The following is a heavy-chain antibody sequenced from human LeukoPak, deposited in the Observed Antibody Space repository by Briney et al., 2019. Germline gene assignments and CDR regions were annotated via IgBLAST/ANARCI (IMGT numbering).Heavy chain of an antibody. CDR2: IRSKANSYAT. Sequence: PGGSLTLSCATAGFSFYRYSLIWVRQASGKGLEWVGRIRSKANSYATAYAASVKGRFTISRDDSKNTAYLQMNSLKTEDTAVYYCTRFFIAAYDAFDIWGQGTMVTVSS. V-gene: IGHV3-73*01. CDR1: GFSFYRYS. J-gene: IGHJ3*02. D-gene: IGHD6-13*01. CDR3: TRFFIAAYDAFDI.